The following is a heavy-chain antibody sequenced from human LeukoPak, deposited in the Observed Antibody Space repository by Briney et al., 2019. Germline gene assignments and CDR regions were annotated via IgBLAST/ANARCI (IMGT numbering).Heavy chain of an antibody. CDR1: GGSLSGYY. Sequence: SETLSLTCAVYGGSLSGYYWTWIRQTPGKGLEWIGEINYSGNTNYNRSLKSRVTVSADTSKNQFSLRLSSVTAADTAVYYCARRGTAYCRGGNCYSDKYFDYWGQGTQVTVSS. J-gene: IGHJ4*02. D-gene: IGHD2-15*01. V-gene: IGHV4-34*01. CDR3: ARRGTAYCRGGNCYSDKYFDY. CDR2: INYSGNT.